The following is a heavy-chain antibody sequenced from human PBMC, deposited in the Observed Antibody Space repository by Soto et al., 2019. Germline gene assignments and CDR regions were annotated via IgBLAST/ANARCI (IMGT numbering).Heavy chain of an antibody. CDR2: IIPVFGLA. D-gene: IGHD3-3*01. CDR1: QGSLSSYA. V-gene: IGHV1-69*13. J-gene: IGHJ6*02. CDR3: ARLWSGSLLRAEDYYYYGMDV. Sequence: GASVTVSCRTSQGSLSSYAINWVRQAPEQGLEWLGGIIPVFGLANYAQKFQGRVTITADESTSTAYMELSRLRSEDTAVYYCARLWSGSLLRAEDYYYYGMDVWGQGTTVTVSS.